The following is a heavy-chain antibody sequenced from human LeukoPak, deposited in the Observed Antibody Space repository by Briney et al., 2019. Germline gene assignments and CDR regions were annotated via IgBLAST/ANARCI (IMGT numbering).Heavy chain of an antibody. CDR3: ARDRSGYNPDYLQH. CDR1: GCTFSSYT. V-gene: IGHV1-69*04. Sequence: SVKVSCKASGCTFSSYTISWVRQAPGQGLEWMGRIIPILGIANYAQKFQGRVTITADKSTSTAYMELSSLRPEDTAVYYCARDRSGYNPDYLQHWGQGTLVTVSS. D-gene: IGHD3-22*01. CDR2: IIPILGIA. J-gene: IGHJ1*01.